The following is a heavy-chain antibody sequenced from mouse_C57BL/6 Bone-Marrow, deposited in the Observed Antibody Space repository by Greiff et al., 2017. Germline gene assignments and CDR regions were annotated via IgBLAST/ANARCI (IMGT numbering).Heavy chain of an antibody. V-gene: IGHV1-55*01. CDR1: GYTFTSYW. Sequence: VQLQQPGAELVKPGASVKMSCKASGYTFTSYWITWVKQRPGQGLEWIGDIYPGSGSTNYNEKFKSKATLTVDTSSSTAYMQLSSLTSEDSAVYYWARESIYYGNYVGFAYWGQGTLVTVSA. J-gene: IGHJ3*01. D-gene: IGHD2-1*01. CDR2: IYPGSGST. CDR3: ARESIYYGNYVGFAY.